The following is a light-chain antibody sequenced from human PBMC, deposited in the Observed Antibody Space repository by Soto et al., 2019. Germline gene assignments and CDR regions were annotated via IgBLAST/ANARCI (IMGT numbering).Light chain of an antibody. V-gene: IGKV3-15*01. Sequence: EIVLTQSPATLSVSPGDRASLSCRASQSVSTNLAWYQHKPGQPPRLLFYSVSARASGVPARYSVSGSETDFTLTISSLQSEDLAVYYCHQYHSWPPTFGQGTKVE. CDR3: HQYHSWPPT. J-gene: IGKJ1*01. CDR2: SVS. CDR1: QSVSTN.